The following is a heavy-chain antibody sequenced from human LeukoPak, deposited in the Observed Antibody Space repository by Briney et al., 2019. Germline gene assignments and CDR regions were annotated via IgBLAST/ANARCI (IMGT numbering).Heavy chain of an antibody. V-gene: IGHV5-10-1*01. CDR3: ASDSSGYMAAFDI. CDR2: IDPSDSYT. Sequence: GESLKISCKGSGYSFTSYWISGLRQMPGKGLEWMGRIDPSDSYTNYSPSFQGHVTISADKSISTAYRQWSSLKASDTAMYYCASDSSGYMAAFDIWGQGTMVTVSS. D-gene: IGHD3-22*01. CDR1: GYSFTSYW. J-gene: IGHJ3*02.